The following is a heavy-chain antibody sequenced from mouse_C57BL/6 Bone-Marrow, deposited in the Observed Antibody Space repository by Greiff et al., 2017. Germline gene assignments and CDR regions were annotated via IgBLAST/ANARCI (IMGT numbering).Heavy chain of an antibody. Sequence: EVKLQESGGGLVKPGGSLKLSCAASGFTFSSYAMSWVRQTPETRLEWVATISDGGSYTYYPDNVKGRFTISRDNAKNNLYLQMSHLKSEDTAMYYCARVDGYYEEIWYFDVWGTGTTVTVSS. J-gene: IGHJ1*03. V-gene: IGHV5-4*03. CDR3: ARVDGYYEEIWYFDV. D-gene: IGHD2-3*01. CDR2: ISDGGSYT. CDR1: GFTFSSYA.